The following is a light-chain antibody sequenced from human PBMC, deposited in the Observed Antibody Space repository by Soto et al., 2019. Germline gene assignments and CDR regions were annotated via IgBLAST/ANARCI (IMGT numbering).Light chain of an antibody. J-gene: IGLJ2*01. CDR3: SSYTTSSTVV. V-gene: IGLV2-14*03. Sequence: QSALTQPASVSGSPGQSITISCTGSSSDVGGYNYVSWYQQHPGKAPKLMIYDVSDRPSGVSSRFSDSKSGNTASLTISGLQAEDEADYYCSSYTTSSTVVFGGGTKLTVL. CDR1: SSDVGGYNY. CDR2: DVS.